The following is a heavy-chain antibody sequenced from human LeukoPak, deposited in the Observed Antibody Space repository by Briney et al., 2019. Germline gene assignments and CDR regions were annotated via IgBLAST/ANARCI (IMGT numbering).Heavy chain of an antibody. CDR3: AKDPGTEYYFDY. V-gene: IGHV3-30*02. Sequence: QTGGSLRLSCAASGFTFSSYGMHWVRQAPGKGLEWVAFIRYDGSNKYYADSVKGRFTISRDNSKNTLYLQMNSLRAEDTAVYYCAKDPGTEYYFDYWGQGTLVTVSS. CDR2: IRYDGSNK. J-gene: IGHJ4*02. D-gene: IGHD1-1*01. CDR1: GFTFSSYG.